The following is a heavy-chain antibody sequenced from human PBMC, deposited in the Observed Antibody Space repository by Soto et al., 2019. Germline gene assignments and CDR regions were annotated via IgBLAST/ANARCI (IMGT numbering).Heavy chain of an antibody. D-gene: IGHD3-10*01. CDR2: IYYSGST. V-gene: IGHV4-39*01. CDR3: ARHVLLWFGEDYYFDY. CDR1: GGSISSSSYY. J-gene: IGHJ4*02. Sequence: SETLSLTCTVSGGSISSSSYYWGWLRQPPGKGLEWIGSIYYSGSTYYNPSLKSRVTISVDTSKNQFSLKLSSVTAADTAVYYCARHVLLWFGEDYYFDYWGQGTLVTVSS.